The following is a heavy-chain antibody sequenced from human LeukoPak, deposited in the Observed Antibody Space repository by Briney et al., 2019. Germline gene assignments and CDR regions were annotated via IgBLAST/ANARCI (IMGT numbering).Heavy chain of an antibody. V-gene: IGHV3-66*01. D-gene: IGHD2-2*01. Sequence: PGGSLRLSCAASGFTVSSNYMSWVRQAPGKGLEWVSVIYSGGSTYYADSVKGRFTISRDNSKNTLYLQMNSLRAEDTAVYYCARGGEDIVVVPAAKQGGNYYYYYMDVWGKGTTATVSS. CDR3: ARGGEDIVVVPAAKQGGNYYYYYMDV. CDR1: GFTVSSNY. CDR2: IYSGGST. J-gene: IGHJ6*03.